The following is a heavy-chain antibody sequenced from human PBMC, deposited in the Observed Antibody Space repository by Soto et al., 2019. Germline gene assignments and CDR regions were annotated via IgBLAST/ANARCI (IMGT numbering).Heavy chain of an antibody. D-gene: IGHD2-15*01. Sequence: GASVTVSCKASGGTFSSYAISWVRQAPGQRLEWMGWINAGNGNTKYSQKFQGRVTITRDTSTSTAYMELSSLRSEDTAVYYCAGGYCSGGSCYSRFDYWGQGTLVTVSS. CDR1: GGTFSSYA. J-gene: IGHJ4*02. CDR2: INAGNGNT. V-gene: IGHV1-3*01. CDR3: AGGYCSGGSCYSRFDY.